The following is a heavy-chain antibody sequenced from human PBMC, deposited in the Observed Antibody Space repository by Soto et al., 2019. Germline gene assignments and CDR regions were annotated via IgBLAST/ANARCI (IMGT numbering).Heavy chain of an antibody. J-gene: IGHJ4*02. CDR3: ARGPPGSSSFFDY. CDR2: IIPILGIA. CDR1: GGTFSSYT. V-gene: IGHV1-69*02. Sequence: ASVKVSCKASGGTFSSYTISWVRQAPGQGLEWMGRIIPILGIANYAQKFQGRVTITADKSTSTAYMELSSLRSEDTAVYYCARGPPGSSSFFDYWGQGTLVTVSS. D-gene: IGHD6-13*01.